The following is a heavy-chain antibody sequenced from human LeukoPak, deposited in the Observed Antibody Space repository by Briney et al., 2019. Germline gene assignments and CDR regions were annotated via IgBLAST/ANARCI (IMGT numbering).Heavy chain of an antibody. Sequence: GGSLRLSCAASGFTFDNYGMSWLRRAPGKGLELVSGINWNGDSTNYADSVKGRFTISRGNAKNSLYLQVNSLRAEDTALYYCARGFYYDSGATWRAFNIWGQGTMVTVFS. CDR3: ARGFYYDSGATWRAFNI. CDR2: INWNGDST. CDR1: GFTFDNYG. V-gene: IGHV3-20*04. D-gene: IGHD3-22*01. J-gene: IGHJ3*02.